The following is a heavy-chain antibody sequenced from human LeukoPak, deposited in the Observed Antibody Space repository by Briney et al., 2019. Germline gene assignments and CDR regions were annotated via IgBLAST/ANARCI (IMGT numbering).Heavy chain of an antibody. J-gene: IGHJ4*02. CDR2: INPNSGGT. CDR3: AIRYSSSWDDYYFDY. CDR1: GYTFTGYY. V-gene: IGHV1-2*02. Sequence: ASVKVSCKASGYTFTGYYMHWVRQAPGQGLEWMGWINPNSGGTNYAQKFQGRVTMTGDTSISTAYVELSRLRSDDTAVYYCAIRYSSSWDDYYFDYWGQGTLVTVSS. D-gene: IGHD6-13*01.